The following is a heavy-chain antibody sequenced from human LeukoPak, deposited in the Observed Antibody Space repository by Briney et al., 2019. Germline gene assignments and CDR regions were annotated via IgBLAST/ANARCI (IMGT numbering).Heavy chain of an antibody. J-gene: IGHJ4*02. CDR2: ISSSGLNT. D-gene: IGHD2-21*01. Sequence: PGGSLRLSCAASGFNFGDAAMTWVRQAPGKGLQWVSLISSSGLNTYYADSVKGRFALSRDNSKNTLDLQMNSLRADDTAVYYCVKDIQCSYWGQRTPVIVSS. V-gene: IGHV3-23*01. CDR1: GFNFGDAA. CDR3: VKDIQCSY.